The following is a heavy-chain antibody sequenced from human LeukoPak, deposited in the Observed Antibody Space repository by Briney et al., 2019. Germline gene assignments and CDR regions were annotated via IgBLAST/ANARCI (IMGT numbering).Heavy chain of an antibody. CDR3: ARARGYQLHKYNWSDP. Sequence: ASVKVSCKASGYTFTGYYMHWVRQAPGQGLEWMGWINPNSGGTNYAQKFQGRVTMTRDTSISTAYMELSRLRSDDTAVYYCARARGYQLHKYNWSDPWGQGTLVTVSS. CDR2: INPNSGGT. V-gene: IGHV1-2*02. D-gene: IGHD2-2*01. J-gene: IGHJ5*02. CDR1: GYTFTGYY.